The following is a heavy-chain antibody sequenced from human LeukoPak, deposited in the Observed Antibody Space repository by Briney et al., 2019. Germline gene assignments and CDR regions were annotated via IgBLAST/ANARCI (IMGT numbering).Heavy chain of an antibody. CDR3: AIMHPYYDGNGYWVQ. CDR1: GFTFGSYA. Sequence: GGSLRLSCAASGFTFGSYAMSWVRQAPGKGLEWVSGINTNGGSTAYADSVKGRFTISRDDPRNTLYMQMNSLRAEDTALYYCAIMHPYYDGNGYWVQWGQGTLVTVSS. J-gene: IGHJ4*02. V-gene: IGHV3-23*01. D-gene: IGHD3-22*01. CDR2: INTNGGST.